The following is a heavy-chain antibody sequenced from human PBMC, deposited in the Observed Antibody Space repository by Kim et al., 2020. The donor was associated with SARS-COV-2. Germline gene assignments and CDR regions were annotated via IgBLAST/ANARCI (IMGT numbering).Heavy chain of an antibody. J-gene: IGHJ4*02. V-gene: IGHV4-39*01. Sequence: SETLSLTCTVSGGSISSSFNYWGWIRQPPGKGLEWIGSVYHSGSTYDSPSLKSRVTVSVDTSKNEFYLKVTSVTAADTAVYFCARLPHDSSGYVDSWGQGILVNVSS. CDR1: GGSISSSFNY. D-gene: IGHD3-22*01. CDR2: VYHSGST. CDR3: ARLPHDSSGYVDS.